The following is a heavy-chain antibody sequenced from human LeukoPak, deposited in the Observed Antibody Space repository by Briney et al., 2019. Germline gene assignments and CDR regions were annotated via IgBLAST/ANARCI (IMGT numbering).Heavy chain of an antibody. Sequence: GGSLRLSCAASGFTFSSYGMSWVRQAPGKGLEWVSAISGSGGSTYYADSVKGRFTISRDNSKNTLYLQMNSLRAEDTAVYYCARGTLGGSGRYYCYYMDVWGKGTTVTISS. J-gene: IGHJ6*03. V-gene: IGHV3-23*01. CDR3: ARGTLGGSGRYYCYYMDV. CDR1: GFTFSSYG. CDR2: ISGSGGST. D-gene: IGHD3-10*01.